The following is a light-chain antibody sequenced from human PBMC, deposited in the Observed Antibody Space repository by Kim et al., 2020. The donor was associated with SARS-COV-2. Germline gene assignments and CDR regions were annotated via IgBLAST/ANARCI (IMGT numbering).Light chain of an antibody. CDR2: DVN. CDR1: SSALGAHSY. V-gene: IGLV2-8*01. CDR3: SSYAGNNVI. J-gene: IGLJ2*01. Sequence: PGQSVTISCTGTSSALGAHSYVSWYQHHPGRAPKLLIYDVNKRPSGVPDRISGSESANTASLTVSGLQAEDEGDYYCSSYAGNNVIFGGGTQLTVL.